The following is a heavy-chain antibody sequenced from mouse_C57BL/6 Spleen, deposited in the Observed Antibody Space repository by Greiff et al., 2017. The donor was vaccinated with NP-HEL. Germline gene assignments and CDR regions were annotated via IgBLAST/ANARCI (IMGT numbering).Heavy chain of an antibody. D-gene: IGHD2-3*01. Sequence: EVQLQQSGPELVKPGASVKIPCKASGYTFTDYNMDWVKQSHGKSLEWIGDINPNNGGTIYNQKFKGKATLTVDKSSSTAYMELLSLTSVDTAVYYCARLGIDGYPYYFDYWGQGTTLTVSS. J-gene: IGHJ2*01. CDR1: GYTFTDYN. CDR3: ARLGIDGYPYYFDY. V-gene: IGHV1-18*01. CDR2: INPNNGGT.